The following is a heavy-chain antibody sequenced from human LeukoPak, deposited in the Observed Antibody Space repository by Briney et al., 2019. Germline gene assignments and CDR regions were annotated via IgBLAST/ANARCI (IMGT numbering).Heavy chain of an antibody. V-gene: IGHV3-23*01. CDR3: AKSGYNRFDY. J-gene: IGHJ4*02. D-gene: IGHD5-24*01. CDR2: ISGSGSGGST. CDR1: GFTFSSSA. Sequence: GGSLRLSCAASGFTFSSSAMSWVRQAPGKGLEWVSDISGSGSGGSTYYADSVKGRFTISRDNSKNTLYLQMNSLRAEDTAVYYCAKSGYNRFDYWGQGTLVTVSS.